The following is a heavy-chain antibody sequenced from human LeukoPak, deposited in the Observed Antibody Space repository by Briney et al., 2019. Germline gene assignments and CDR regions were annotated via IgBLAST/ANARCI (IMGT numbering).Heavy chain of an antibody. CDR3: AKDLDVGSSSGYPDRDY. CDR2: ISGSGSST. D-gene: IGHD3-22*01. J-gene: IGHJ4*02. Sequence: GGSLRLSCAASGFTFSSYAMSWVRQAPGKGLEWVSAISGSGSSTYYADSVKGRFTISKDNSKNTLYLQMNSLRAEDTAVYYCAKDLDVGSSSGYPDRDYWGQGTLVTVSS. CDR1: GFTFSSYA. V-gene: IGHV3-23*01.